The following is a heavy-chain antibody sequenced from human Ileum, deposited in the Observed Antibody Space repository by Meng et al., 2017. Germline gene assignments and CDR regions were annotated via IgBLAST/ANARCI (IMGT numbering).Heavy chain of an antibody. CDR2: TYYRSKWYN. V-gene: IGHV6-1*01. Sequence: QTPSPTRAISGDSVSSNNAAWNWIRQSPSRGLEWLGRTYYRSKWYNEYAVTVKSRIAINADTSKNQFTLQLNSVTPEDTAMYCCARGWDSSVDYWGQGTLVTVSS. J-gene: IGHJ4*02. D-gene: IGHD6-19*01. CDR1: GDSVSSNNAA. CDR3: ARGWDSSVDY.